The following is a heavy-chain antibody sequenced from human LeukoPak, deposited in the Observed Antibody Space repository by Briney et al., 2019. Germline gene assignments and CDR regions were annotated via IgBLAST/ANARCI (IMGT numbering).Heavy chain of an antibody. D-gene: IGHD3-3*01. Sequence: SETLSLTCTVSGGSISSYYWSWIRQPPGKGLEWIGYIYDSGSTNYNPSLKSRVTISVDTSKNQFSLKLSSVTAADTAVYYCAREKRGYDFWSGYDAFDIWGQGTMVTVSS. CDR2: IYDSGST. V-gene: IGHV4-59*12. CDR1: GGSISSYY. CDR3: AREKRGYDFWSGYDAFDI. J-gene: IGHJ3*02.